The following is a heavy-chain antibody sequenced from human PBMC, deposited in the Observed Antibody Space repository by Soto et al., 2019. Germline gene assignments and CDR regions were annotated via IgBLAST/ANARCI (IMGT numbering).Heavy chain of an antibody. CDR3: AGNVPLWSPSRSYGMDV. CDR2: MNPNSGNT. Sequence: QVQLVQSGAEVKKPGASVKVSCKASGYTFTSYDINWVRQATGQGLEWMGWMNPNSGNTGYAQKFQGRGTMTRNTSISTAYMELSSLRSEETAVYYCAGNVPLWSPSRSYGMDVWGQGTTVTVSS. CDR1: GYTFTSYD. J-gene: IGHJ6*02. V-gene: IGHV1-8*01. D-gene: IGHD5-18*01.